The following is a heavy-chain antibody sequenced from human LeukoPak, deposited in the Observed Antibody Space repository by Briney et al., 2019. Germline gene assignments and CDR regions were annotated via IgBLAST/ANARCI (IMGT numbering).Heavy chain of an antibody. CDR3: ARVSRSVWTGYRYYFDY. V-gene: IGHV1-8*02. Sequence: ASVKVSCKASGYTFTSYYMHWVRQATGQGLEWMGWMNPNSGNTGYAQEFQGRVTMTRNTSISTAYMELSSLRSEDTAVYYCARVSRSVWTGYRYYFDYWGQGTLVTVSS. J-gene: IGHJ4*02. CDR2: MNPNSGNT. CDR1: GYTFTSYY. D-gene: IGHD3/OR15-3a*01.